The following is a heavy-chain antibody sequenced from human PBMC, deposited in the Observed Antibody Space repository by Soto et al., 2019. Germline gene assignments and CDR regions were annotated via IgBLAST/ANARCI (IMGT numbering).Heavy chain of an antibody. CDR1: GGTFSSYA. CDR3: ARDLLPSGYSHTPDY. D-gene: IGHD5-12*01. J-gene: IGHJ4*02. CDR2: IIPIFGTA. V-gene: IGHV1-69*01. Sequence: QVQLVQSGAEVKKPGSSVKVSCKASGGTFSSYAISWVRRAPGQGLEWMGGIIPIFGTANYAQKFQGRVTITADESTSTAYMELSSLRSEDTAVYYCARDLLPSGYSHTPDYWGQGTLVTVSS.